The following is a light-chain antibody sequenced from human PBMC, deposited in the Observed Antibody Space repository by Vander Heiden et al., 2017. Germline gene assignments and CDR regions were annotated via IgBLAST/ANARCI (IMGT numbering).Light chain of an antibody. CDR3: SAWDNSLNAWV. Sequence: QSVLTQPPSASGTPGQRVPISCSVSSSNIGSRNVNWYQHLPGTAPKLLIYSNNQRPSGVPDRISASKSGTSASLAVSGLQSEDEADYYCSAWDNSLNAWVFGGGTKLTVL. CDR1: SSNIGSRN. CDR2: SNN. V-gene: IGLV1-44*01. J-gene: IGLJ3*02.